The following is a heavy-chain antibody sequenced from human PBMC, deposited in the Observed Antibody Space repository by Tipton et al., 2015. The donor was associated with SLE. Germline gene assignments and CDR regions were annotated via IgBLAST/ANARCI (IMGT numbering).Heavy chain of an antibody. CDR2: IYSSGTT. J-gene: IGHJ4*02. D-gene: IGHD3-3*01. V-gene: IGHV3-23*03. Sequence: SLRLSCAASGFTFSSYAMSWVRQAPGKGLEWVSVIYSSGTTYYAESMRGRFTISRDDSKNTLYLLMSSLRGEDTAIYYCAKDMADFWSGYFDCWGPGTLVTVSA. CDR3: AKDMADFWSGYFDC. CDR1: GFTFSSYA.